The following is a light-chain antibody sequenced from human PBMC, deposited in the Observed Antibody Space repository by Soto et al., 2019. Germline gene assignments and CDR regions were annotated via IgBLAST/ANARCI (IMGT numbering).Light chain of an antibody. CDR3: QQYYSTPPT. CDR2: WAS. V-gene: IGKV4-1*01. Sequence: DIVMTQSPDSLAVSLGERATINCKSSQSVLYSSTNKNYLAWYQQKPGQPPKLLIYWASTRESGVPDRFSGSGSGTDVTLTISSLQAEDVAVYYCQQYYSTPPTFGPGTKVDIK. J-gene: IGKJ3*01. CDR1: QSVLYSSTNKNY.